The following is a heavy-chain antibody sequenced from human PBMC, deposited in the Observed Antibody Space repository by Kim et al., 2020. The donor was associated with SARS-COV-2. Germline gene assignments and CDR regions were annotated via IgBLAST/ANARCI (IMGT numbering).Heavy chain of an antibody. J-gene: IGHJ6*02. V-gene: IGHV1-18*01. CDR1: GYTFTSYG. CDR2: ISAYNGNT. D-gene: IGHD2-2*01. Sequence: ASVKVSCKASGYTFTSYGISWVRQAPGQGLEWMGWISAYNGNTNYAHKLQGRVTMTTDTSTSTAYMELRSLRSDDTAVYYCARDTDIVVVPAAIHHYYYGMDVGGQGTTVTVSS. CDR3: ARDTDIVVVPAAIHHYYYGMDV.